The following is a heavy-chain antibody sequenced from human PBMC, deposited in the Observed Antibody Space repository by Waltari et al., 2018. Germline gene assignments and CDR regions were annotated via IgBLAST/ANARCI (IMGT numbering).Heavy chain of an antibody. CDR2: INAGNGNA. Sequence: QVQLVQSGAEVKKPGASVKVSCKASGYTFTSYAMHWVRQAPGQRLEWMGWINAGNGNAKYSQKFQGRVTITRDTSASTAYMELSSLRSEDTAVYYCARAGYSSGWYTPGSSREFDYWGQGTLVTVSS. D-gene: IGHD6-19*01. V-gene: IGHV1-3*01. J-gene: IGHJ4*02. CDR1: GYTFTSYA. CDR3: ARAGYSSGWYTPGSSREFDY.